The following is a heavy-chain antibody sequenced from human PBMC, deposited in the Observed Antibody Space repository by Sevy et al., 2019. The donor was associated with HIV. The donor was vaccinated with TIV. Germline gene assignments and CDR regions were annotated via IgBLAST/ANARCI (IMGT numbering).Heavy chain of an antibody. CDR2: VYYTGGT. Sequence: SETLSLTCTVSGGSINSDHWNWIRQPPGKGLEWIGYVYYTGGTNYNPSLKNRVTISVDRTKNQFSLKLTSLAAADTAVYYCARRNDFDIWGQGTIVTVSS. CDR3: ARRNDFDI. CDR1: GGSINSDH. V-gene: IGHV4-59*08. J-gene: IGHJ3*02.